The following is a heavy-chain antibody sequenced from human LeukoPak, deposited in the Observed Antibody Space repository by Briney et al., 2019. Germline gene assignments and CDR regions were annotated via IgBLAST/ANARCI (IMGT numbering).Heavy chain of an antibody. Sequence: PGGSLRLSCVVSGFTFSRFGMHWVRQAPGKGLEWGAYIWYDGSHKYYTDSVKGRFTISRDNSKNTLYLQVNSLRVEDTAVYYCAKDRRSDFVGYFDYWGQGTLVTVSS. CDR1: GFTFSRFG. CDR2: IWYDGSHK. D-gene: IGHD4-23*01. V-gene: IGHV3-30*02. CDR3: AKDRRSDFVGYFDY. J-gene: IGHJ4*02.